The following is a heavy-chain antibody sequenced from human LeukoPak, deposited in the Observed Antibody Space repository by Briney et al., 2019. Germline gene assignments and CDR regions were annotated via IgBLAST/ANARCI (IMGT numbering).Heavy chain of an antibody. J-gene: IGHJ5*02. CDR2: IYTNGST. V-gene: IGHV4-4*07. CDR1: GGSIGSYN. CDR3: ARDNSGGNYWLDP. Sequence: PSETLSLTCSVSGGSIGSYNWSWIRQPAGKGLGWIGRIYTNGSTNYNPSLKSRVTMSVDTSKNQFSLKLSSVTAADTAVYYCARDNSGGNYWLDPWGQGTLVTVSS. D-gene: IGHD4-23*01.